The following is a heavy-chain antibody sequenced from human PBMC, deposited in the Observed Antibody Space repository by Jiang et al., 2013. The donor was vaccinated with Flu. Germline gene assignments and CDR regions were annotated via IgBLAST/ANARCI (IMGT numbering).Heavy chain of an antibody. CDR1: GGSIISEKSY. Sequence: KPSETLSLSCSVSGGSIISEKSYWGWIRQPPGKGLEWIGSIYYSGTTYYNPSLKSRVTMSVDTSKKQFSLRLTSVSAADTAVYYCASQHWDHGVGSYYMSHWGQGALVTVSS. V-gene: IGHV4-39*07. CDR3: ASQHWDHGVGSYYMSH. CDR2: IYYSGTT. D-gene: IGHD3-10*01. J-gene: IGHJ4*02.